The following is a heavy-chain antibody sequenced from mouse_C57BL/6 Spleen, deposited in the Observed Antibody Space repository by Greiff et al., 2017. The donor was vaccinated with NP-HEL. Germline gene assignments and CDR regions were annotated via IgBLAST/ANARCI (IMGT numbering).Heavy chain of an antibody. CDR3: ATIYCDYDVRVWFAY. CDR1: GYTFTSYG. CDR2: IYPRSGNT. D-gene: IGHD2-4*01. Sequence: VQLQQSGAELARPGASVKLSCKASGYTFTSYGISWVKQRTGQGLEWIGEIYPRSGNTYYNEKFKGKATLTADKSSSTAYMELRSLTSEDSAVYFCATIYCDYDVRVWFAYWGQGTLVTVSA. V-gene: IGHV1-81*01. J-gene: IGHJ3*01.